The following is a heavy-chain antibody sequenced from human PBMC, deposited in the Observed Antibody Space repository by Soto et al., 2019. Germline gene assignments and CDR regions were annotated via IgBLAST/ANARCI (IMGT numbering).Heavy chain of an antibody. J-gene: IGHJ6*02. Sequence: SXKVSFKASGYTXTSYAMHLVRQAPGQSLEWMGWINAGNCNTKYSQKFQGRVTITRDTSASTAYMELSSLRSEDTAVYYCATTMVYGMDVWGQGTTGTVSS. D-gene: IGHD5-12*01. CDR1: GYTXTSYA. V-gene: IGHV1-3*01. CDR2: INAGNCNT. CDR3: ATTMVYGMDV.